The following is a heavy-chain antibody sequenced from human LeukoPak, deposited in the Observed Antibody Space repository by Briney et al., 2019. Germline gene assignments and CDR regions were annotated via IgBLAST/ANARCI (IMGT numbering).Heavy chain of an antibody. CDR2: VSHDGTT. CDR1: GDSVTAYY. D-gene: IGHD3/OR15-3a*01. Sequence: NPSETLSPTCSVSGDSVTAYYWNWIRQATGKGLEWIGYVSHDGTTNYTPSLRSRVVMSVDTANNTISLSLASVTAADTGVYYCARLDCYDVVGCYNHWGRGTPVTVS. V-gene: IGHV4-59*08. CDR3: ARLDCYDVVGCYNH. J-gene: IGHJ4*02.